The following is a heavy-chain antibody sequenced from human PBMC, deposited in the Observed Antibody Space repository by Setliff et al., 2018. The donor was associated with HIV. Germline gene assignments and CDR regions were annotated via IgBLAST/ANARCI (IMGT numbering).Heavy chain of an antibody. CDR2: ISSSSYYI. CDR1: GFTFSSCT. V-gene: IGHV3-21*01. J-gene: IGHJ4*02. D-gene: IGHD5-18*01. CDR3: ASIELAAMVPVDY. Sequence: PGGSLRLSCAASGFTFSSCTMNWVRQAPGKGLEWVSSISSSSYYIYYADSVKGRFTISRDNAKNSLFLQMNSLRAEDTAVYYCASIELAAMVPVDYWGQGTLVTVSS.